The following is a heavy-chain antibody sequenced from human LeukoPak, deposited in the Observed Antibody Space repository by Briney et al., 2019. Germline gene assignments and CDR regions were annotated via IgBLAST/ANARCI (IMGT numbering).Heavy chain of an antibody. J-gene: IGHJ4*02. CDR1: GYTFTSYD. CDR2: MNPNSGNT. Sequence: ASVKASCKASGYTFTSYDINWVRQATGQGLEWMGWMNPNSGNTGYAQKFQSRVTMTRDTSISTAYMELSSLRSEDTAVYYCARVGCSGTSCYLDYWGQGTLVTVSS. D-gene: IGHD2-2*01. CDR3: ARVGCSGTSCYLDY. V-gene: IGHV1-8*01.